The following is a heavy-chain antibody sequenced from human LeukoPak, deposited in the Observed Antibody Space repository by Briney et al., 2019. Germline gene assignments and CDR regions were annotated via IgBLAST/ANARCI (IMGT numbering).Heavy chain of an antibody. Sequence: GGSLRLSCAASGFTFSSYEMNWVRQAPGKGLVWVSRINSDGSSTSYADSVKGRFTISRDNAKNTLYLQMNSLRAEDTAVYYCAREYAPVLGSGSYPTDYWGQGTLVTVSS. CDR1: GFTFSSYE. CDR2: INSDGSST. D-gene: IGHD3-10*01. V-gene: IGHV3-74*01. J-gene: IGHJ4*02. CDR3: AREYAPVLGSGSYPTDY.